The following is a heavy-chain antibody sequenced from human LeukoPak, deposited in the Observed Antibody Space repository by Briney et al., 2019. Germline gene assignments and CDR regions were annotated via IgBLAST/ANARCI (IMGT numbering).Heavy chain of an antibody. CDR3: ASQYYYDSSGAFDI. CDR1: GYTFTSYG. D-gene: IGHD3-22*01. Sequence: ASVKVSYKASGYTFTSYGISWVRQAPGQGLEWMGGIIPIFGTANYAQKFQGRVTITADESTSTAYMELSSLRSEDTAVYYCASQYYYDSSGAFDIWGQGTMVTVSS. CDR2: IIPIFGTA. J-gene: IGHJ3*02. V-gene: IGHV1-69*13.